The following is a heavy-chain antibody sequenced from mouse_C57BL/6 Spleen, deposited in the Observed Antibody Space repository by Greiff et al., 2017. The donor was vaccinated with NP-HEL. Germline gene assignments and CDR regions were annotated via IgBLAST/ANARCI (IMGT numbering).Heavy chain of an antibody. CDR3: ARREGDYDRGAMDY. CDR1: GYAFSSSW. Sequence: QVQLQQSGPELVKPGASVKISCKASGYAFSSSWMNWVKQRPGKGLEWIGRIDPGDGDTNYNGKFKGKATLTADKSPSTAYMQLSSLPSEDSAVYFCARREGDYDRGAMDYWGQGTSVTVSS. J-gene: IGHJ4*01. CDR2: IDPGDGDT. D-gene: IGHD2-4*01. V-gene: IGHV1-82*01.